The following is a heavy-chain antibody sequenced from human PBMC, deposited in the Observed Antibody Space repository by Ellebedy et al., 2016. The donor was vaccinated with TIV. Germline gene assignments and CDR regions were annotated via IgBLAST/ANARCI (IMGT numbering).Heavy chain of an antibody. CDR3: ARGLWAAATSSFDY. D-gene: IGHD2-15*01. CDR1: GGSFSGYY. Sequence: SETLSLTXAVYGGSFSGYYWNWIRQPPGEGLEWIGEINHSGNTNYNPSLKSRVTISVDTSKNQFSLKLSSVTAADTAVYYCARGLWAAATSSFDYWGQGTLVTVSS. V-gene: IGHV4-34*01. J-gene: IGHJ4*02. CDR2: INHSGNT.